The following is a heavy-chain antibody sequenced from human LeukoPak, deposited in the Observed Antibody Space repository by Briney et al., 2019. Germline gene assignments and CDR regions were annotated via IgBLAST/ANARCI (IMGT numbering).Heavy chain of an antibody. CDR3: ARGGLRFLEWLFQTNDAFDI. V-gene: IGHV1-8*03. Sequence: GASVKVSCKASGYTFTSYDINWVRQATGQGLEWMGWMNPNSGNTGYAQKFQGRVTITRNTSISTAYMELSSLRSEDTAVYYCARGGLRFLEWLFQTNDAFDIWGQGTMVTVSS. D-gene: IGHD3-3*01. J-gene: IGHJ3*02. CDR2: MNPNSGNT. CDR1: GYTFTSYD.